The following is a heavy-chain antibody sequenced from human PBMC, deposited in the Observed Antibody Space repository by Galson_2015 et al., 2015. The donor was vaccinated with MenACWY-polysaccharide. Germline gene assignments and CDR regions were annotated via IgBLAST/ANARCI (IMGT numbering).Heavy chain of an antibody. CDR1: NGSTTSYY. CDR3: ARRSLGNWYFDL. D-gene: IGHD7-27*01. J-gene: IGHJ2*01. Sequence: TLSLTCTVSNGSTTSYYWSWIRQPAGKGLEWIGRIHASGSTTYNPSFKSRVTMSVDMSKKQISLRLTSVTAADTAVYYCARRSLGNWYFDLWGRGTLVTVSS. V-gene: IGHV4-4*07. CDR2: IHASGST.